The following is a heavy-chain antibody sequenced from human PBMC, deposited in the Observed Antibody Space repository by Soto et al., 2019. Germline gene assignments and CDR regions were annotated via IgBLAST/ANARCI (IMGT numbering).Heavy chain of an antibody. D-gene: IGHD3-9*01. V-gene: IGHV4-34*01. CDR3: ARGLSFHYDILTGYYAWFDP. J-gene: IGHJ5*02. Sequence: PSETLSLTCAVYGGSFSGYYWSWIRQPPGKGLEWIGENNHSGSTNYNPSLKSRVTISIDTSKNQFSLKLSSVTAADTAVYYCARGLSFHYDILTGYYAWFDPWGQGTLVTVSS. CDR2: NNHSGST. CDR1: GGSFSGYY.